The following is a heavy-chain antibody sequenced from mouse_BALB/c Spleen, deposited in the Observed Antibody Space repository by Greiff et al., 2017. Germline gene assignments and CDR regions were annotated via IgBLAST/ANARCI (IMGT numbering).Heavy chain of an antibody. CDR2: IYPGDGDT. Sequence: VQLQQSGAELVRPGSSVKISCKASGYAFSSYWMNWVKQRPGQGLEWIGQIYPGDGDTNYNGKFKGKATLTADKSSNTAYMQLSSLTSGDSAVYFCARGGVTTSIYAMDYWGQGTSVTGSS. CDR1: GYAFSSYW. J-gene: IGHJ4*01. CDR3: ARGGVTTSIYAMDY. D-gene: IGHD2-3*01. V-gene: IGHV1-80*01.